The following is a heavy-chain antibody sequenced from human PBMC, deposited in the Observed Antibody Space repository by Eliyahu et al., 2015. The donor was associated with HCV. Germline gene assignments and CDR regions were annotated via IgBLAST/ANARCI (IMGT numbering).Heavy chain of an antibody. Sequence: QLQLQESGPGPVKPSETLSLTCTVSGASISSSSYYWGWLRQPPGKGLELIGSIYYSGSTYYNPSLKSRVTISVDTSKNQFSLKLSSVTAADTAVYYCARQEWSPRGYFDYWGQGTLVTVSS. J-gene: IGHJ4*02. D-gene: IGHD3-3*01. CDR3: ARQEWSPRGYFDY. CDR1: GASISSSSYY. V-gene: IGHV4-39*01. CDR2: IYYSGST.